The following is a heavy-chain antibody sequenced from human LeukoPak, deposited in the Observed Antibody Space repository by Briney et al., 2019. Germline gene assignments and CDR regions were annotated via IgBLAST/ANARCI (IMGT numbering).Heavy chain of an antibody. CDR2: IYPGDSHT. CDR3: ARMSANYFDA. D-gene: IGHD4/OR15-4a*01. J-gene: IGHJ5*02. V-gene: IGHV5-51*01. CDR1: GYTFTSYW. Sequence: GESLKISCQCSGYTFTSYWIGWVRQMPGKGLECMGIIYPGDSHTRYNPSFQGQVTMSADKSTNTAYLQWSSLKASDTAIYYCARMSANYFDAWGQGTLVTVSS.